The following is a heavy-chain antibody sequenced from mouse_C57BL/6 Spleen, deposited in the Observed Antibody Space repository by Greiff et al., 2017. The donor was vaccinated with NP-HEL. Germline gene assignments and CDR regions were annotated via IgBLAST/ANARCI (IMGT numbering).Heavy chain of an antibody. CDR2: ISSGSSTI. CDR3: ARGGRWSLQGFAY. J-gene: IGHJ3*01. CDR1: GFTFSDYG. D-gene: IGHD2-3*01. V-gene: IGHV5-17*01. Sequence: EVHLVESGGGLVKPGGSLKLSCAASGFTFSDYGMHWVRQAPEKGLEWVAYISSGSSTIYYADTVKGRFTISRDNAKNTLFLQMTSLRSEDTAMYYCARGGRWSLQGFAYWGQGTLVTVSA.